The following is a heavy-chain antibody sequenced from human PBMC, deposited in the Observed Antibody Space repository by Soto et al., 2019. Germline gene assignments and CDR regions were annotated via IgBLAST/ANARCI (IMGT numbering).Heavy chain of an antibody. CDR3: AQLTGTMSDYYYGMDV. J-gene: IGHJ6*02. CDR2: IIPIFGTA. D-gene: IGHD1-7*01. Sequence: EASVKVSCKASGGTFSSYAISWVRQAPGQGLEWMGGIIPIFGTANYAQKFQGRVTITADESTSTAYMELSSLRSEDTAVYYCAQLTGTMSDYYYGMDVWGQGTTVTVSS. CDR1: GGTFSSYA. V-gene: IGHV1-69*13.